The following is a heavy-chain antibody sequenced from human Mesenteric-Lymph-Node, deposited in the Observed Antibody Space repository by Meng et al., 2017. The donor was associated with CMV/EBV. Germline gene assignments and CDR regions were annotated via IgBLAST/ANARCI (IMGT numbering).Heavy chain of an antibody. CDR2: ISSSGSTI. V-gene: IGHV3-11*04. Sequence: GESLKISCAASGFTFSDYYMSWIRQAPGKGLEWVSYISSSGSTIYYADSVKGRFTISRDNAKNSLYLQLNSLRAEDTAIYYCARGVGAAGSTFDIWGRGTMVTVSS. CDR3: ARGVGAAGSTFDI. J-gene: IGHJ3*02. CDR1: GFTFSDYY. D-gene: IGHD1-26*01.